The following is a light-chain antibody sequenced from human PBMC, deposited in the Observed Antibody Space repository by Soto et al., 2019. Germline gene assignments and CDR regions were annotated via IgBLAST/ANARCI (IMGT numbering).Light chain of an antibody. CDR2: QNI. CDR1: KLGDKF. V-gene: IGLV3-1*01. J-gene: IGLJ2*01. CDR3: QAWDSSTVV. Sequence: SYELTQPPSVSVSPGQTASISCSGDKLGDKFACWYQQKPGQSPVLVIYQNIKRPSGIPERFSGSNSGNTATLTISGTQAVDEADYYCQAWDSSTVVFGGGTKVTVL.